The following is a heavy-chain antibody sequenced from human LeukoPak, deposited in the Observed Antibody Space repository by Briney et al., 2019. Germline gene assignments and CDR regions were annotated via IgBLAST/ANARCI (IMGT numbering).Heavy chain of an antibody. CDR3: ARDPNDYGGIHEGY. Sequence: GASVKVSCKASGYTFTGYYMHWVRQAPGQGLEWMGWTNPNSGGTNYAQKFQGRVTMTRDTSISTAYMELSRLRSDDTAVYYCARDPNDYGGIHEGYWGQGTLVTVSS. CDR2: TNPNSGGT. V-gene: IGHV1-2*02. J-gene: IGHJ4*02. D-gene: IGHD4-23*01. CDR1: GYTFTGYY.